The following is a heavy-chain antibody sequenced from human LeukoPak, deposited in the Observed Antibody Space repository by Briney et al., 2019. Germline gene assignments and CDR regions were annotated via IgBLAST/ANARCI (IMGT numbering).Heavy chain of an antibody. CDR1: GYTFTGYY. D-gene: IGHD4-17*01. V-gene: IGHV1-2*02. J-gene: IGHJ6*02. CDR2: INPNSGGT. CDR3: ARXNGDQASNHYHYYGMDV. Sequence: ASVKVSCKASGYTFTGYYMHWVRQAPGQGLEWMGWINPNSGGTNYAQKFQGRVTMTRDTSISTAYMALSRLRSDDTAVYYCARXNGDQASNHYHYYGMDVWGQGTTVTVSS.